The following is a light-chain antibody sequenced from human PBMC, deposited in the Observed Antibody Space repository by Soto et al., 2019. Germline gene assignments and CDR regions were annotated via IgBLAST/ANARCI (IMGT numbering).Light chain of an antibody. CDR1: QRIGTY. J-gene: IGKJ1*01. V-gene: IGKV1-39*01. CDR3: QQTASAPPWT. Sequence: DIQMTQSPTSLSASVGDRVTISCRASQRIGTYLAWYQQKPGKAPRLLISGASSVQSGVPPRFSGSGSATDFILTISSLRLEAIATYYCQQTASAPPWTFGQGTKVEIK. CDR2: GAS.